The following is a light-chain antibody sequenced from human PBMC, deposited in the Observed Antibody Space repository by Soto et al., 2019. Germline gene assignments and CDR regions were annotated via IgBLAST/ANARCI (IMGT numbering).Light chain of an antibody. CDR3: QQYNSSPWT. V-gene: IGKV1-5*03. J-gene: IGKJ1*01. CDR2: TAS. CDR1: QTISSW. Sequence: DIQMTQSPSTLSASVGDKVTITCRASQTISSWLAWYQQRPGKAPKLLIYTASNLQTGVPSRFSGSGSGTEFTLTVSSLQPDDFAPYYCQQYNSSPWTFGQGTKVEIK.